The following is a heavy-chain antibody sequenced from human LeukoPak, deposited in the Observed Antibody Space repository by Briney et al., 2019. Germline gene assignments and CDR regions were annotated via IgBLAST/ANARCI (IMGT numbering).Heavy chain of an antibody. V-gene: IGHV4-59*01. CDR1: GGSISSYY. J-gene: IGHJ4*02. D-gene: IGHD4-17*01. CDR3: ARGLSTVTTIDY. Sequence: ASETLSLTRTVSGGSISSYYWSWIRQPPGKGLEWIGYIYYSGSTNYNPSLKSRVTISVDTSKNQFSLKLSSVTAADTALYYCARGLSTVTTIDYWGQGTLVTVSS. CDR2: IYYSGST.